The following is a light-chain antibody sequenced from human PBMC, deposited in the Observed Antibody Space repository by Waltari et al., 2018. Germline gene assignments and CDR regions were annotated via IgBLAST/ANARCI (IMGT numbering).Light chain of an antibody. J-gene: IGKJ4*01. CDR2: DVS. V-gene: IGKV3-11*01. CDR1: QSVRSY. CDR3: QQRSNWPLT. Sequence: EVVLTQSPATLSLSPGESATLSCRASQSVRSYLAWYQQKPGQAPRRPMYDVSNRATGIPARFSGSGSGTDFTLTISSPEPEDSAVYFCQQRSNWPLTFGGGTKVEIK.